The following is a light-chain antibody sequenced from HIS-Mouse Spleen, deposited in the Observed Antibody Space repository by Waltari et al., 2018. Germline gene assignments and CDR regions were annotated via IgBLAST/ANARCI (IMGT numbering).Light chain of an antibody. CDR2: KDS. V-gene: IGLV3-27*01. J-gene: IGLJ3*02. CDR1: VRAKKNY. CDR3: YSAADNNLV. Sequence: SYELTQPSSVSVSPGQTARTTCSGDVRAKKNYARGSQQKPGQAPVLVMYKDSERPSGVPERLSGSSSGTTVTLTISGAQVEDEADYYCYSAADNNLVFGGGTKLTVL.